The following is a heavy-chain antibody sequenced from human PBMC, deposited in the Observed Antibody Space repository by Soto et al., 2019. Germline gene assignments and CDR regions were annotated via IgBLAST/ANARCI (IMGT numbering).Heavy chain of an antibody. Sequence: ASVKVSCKASGYTFTSYGISWVRQAPGQGLEWMGWISAYNGNTNYAQKLQGRVTMTTDTSTSTAYMELRSLRSDDTAVYYCARALLDFWSGYYLERFDYWGQGTLVTVSS. CDR1: GYTFTSYG. CDR2: ISAYNGNT. V-gene: IGHV1-18*01. D-gene: IGHD3-3*01. J-gene: IGHJ4*02. CDR3: ARALLDFWSGYYLERFDY.